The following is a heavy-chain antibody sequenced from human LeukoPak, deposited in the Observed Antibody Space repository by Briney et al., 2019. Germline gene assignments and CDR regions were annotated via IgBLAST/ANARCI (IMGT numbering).Heavy chain of an antibody. CDR3: ARGRSITPINWFDP. J-gene: IGHJ5*02. CDR1: GYTFTSYG. CDR2: ISAYNGNT. Sequence: ASVKVSCKASGYTFTSYGISWVRQAPGHGLEWMGWISAYNGNTNYAQKLQGRVTMTTDTSTSTAYMELRSLRSDDTAVYYCARGRSITPINWFDPWGQGTLVTVSS. V-gene: IGHV1-18*01. D-gene: IGHD3-10*01.